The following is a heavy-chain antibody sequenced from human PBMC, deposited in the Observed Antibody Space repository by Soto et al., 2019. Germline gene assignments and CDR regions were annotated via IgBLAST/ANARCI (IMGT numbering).Heavy chain of an antibody. D-gene: IGHD3-3*01. CDR2: IAYSGDT. CDR3: AHDFQRNALGS. CDR1: GAAIAGPDCY. J-gene: IGHJ5*01. V-gene: IGHV4-30-4*01. Sequence: PGEKLSLKCFGCGAAIAGPDCYWFWTRKPPGKGLAWIGYIAYSGDTYYNPSLRSRVTIPADRSENKFSLTLKSVTAADTALYFCAHDFQRNALGSRG.